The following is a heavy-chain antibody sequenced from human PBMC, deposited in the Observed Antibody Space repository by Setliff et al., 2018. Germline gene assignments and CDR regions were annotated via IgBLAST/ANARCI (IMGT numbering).Heavy chain of an antibody. V-gene: IGHV4-34*01. J-gene: IGHJ4*02. CDR2: INHSGSS. CDR3: ARVRAMTTVTRFDY. Sequence: PSETLSLTCAASGGTFSDYYWTWIRQPPGKGLEWIGEINHSGSSNYNPSLKSRVTISVDTSRNQFSLKLNSVTAADTAVYYCARVRAMTTVTRFDYWGQGNLVTVSS. CDR1: GGTFSDYY. D-gene: IGHD4-17*01.